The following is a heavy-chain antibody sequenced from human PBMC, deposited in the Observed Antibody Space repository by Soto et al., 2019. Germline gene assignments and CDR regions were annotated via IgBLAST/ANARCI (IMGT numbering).Heavy chain of an antibody. V-gene: IGHV1-18*01. CDR2: ISAYNGNT. CDR1: GYTFTSYG. D-gene: IGHD3-9*01. J-gene: IGHJ4*02. CDR3: ARGQLILTGYQVGIDY. Sequence: GASGKVSCKASGYTFTSYGISWVRQAPGQGLEWMGWISAYNGNTNYAQKLQGRVTMTTDTSTSTAYMELRSLRSDDTAVYYCARGQLILTGYQVGIDYWGQGTLVTVSS.